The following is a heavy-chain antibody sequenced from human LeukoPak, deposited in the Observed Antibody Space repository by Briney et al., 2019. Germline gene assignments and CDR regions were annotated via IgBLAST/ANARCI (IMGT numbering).Heavy chain of an antibody. J-gene: IGHJ3*02. CDR3: ARHPRYITMIVVDAFDI. Sequence: SETLSLTCTVSGGSISSYYWSWIRQPPGKGLEWIGYIYYSGSTNYNPSLKSRVTISVDTSKNQFSLKLSSVTAADTAVYYCARHPRYITMIVVDAFDIWGQGTMATVSS. CDR2: IYYSGST. D-gene: IGHD3-22*01. V-gene: IGHV4-59*08. CDR1: GGSISSYY.